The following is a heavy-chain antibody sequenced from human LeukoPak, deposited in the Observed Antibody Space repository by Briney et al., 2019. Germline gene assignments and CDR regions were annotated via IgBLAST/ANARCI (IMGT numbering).Heavy chain of an antibody. J-gene: IGHJ4*02. CDR3: AREVLQDRGTYFDY. Sequence: GGSLRLSCVASGFTFNNYAMSWVRQAPGRGLEWASSTAGSGISKDYADSVKGRFTTSRDNSKNTLYLQMNSLRAEDTARYYCAREVLQDRGTYFDYWGQGTLVTVSS. D-gene: IGHD3-10*01. V-gene: IGHV3-23*01. CDR2: TAGSGISK. CDR1: GFTFNNYA.